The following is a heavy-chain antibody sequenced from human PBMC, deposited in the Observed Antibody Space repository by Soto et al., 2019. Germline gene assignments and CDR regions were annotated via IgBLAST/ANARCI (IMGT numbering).Heavy chain of an antibody. J-gene: IGHJ3*01. D-gene: IGHD3-16*01. Sequence: EVLLVESGGGLVKPGGSLRLSCAASGFAFKYARMTWVRQAPGKGLEWVGHIRSNIDGATTAYAAPVKGRFTISRDESKNTVDLQMNSLITEDTAVHYCTTDWGSGTHYARAFDVWGQGTMVTVSS. CDR2: IRSNIDGATT. CDR3: TTDWGSGTHYARAFDV. CDR1: GFAFKYAR. V-gene: IGHV3-15*01.